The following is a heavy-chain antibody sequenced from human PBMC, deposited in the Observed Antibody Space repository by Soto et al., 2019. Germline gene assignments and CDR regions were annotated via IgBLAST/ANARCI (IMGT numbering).Heavy chain of an antibody. J-gene: IGHJ6*02. D-gene: IGHD3-3*01. CDR2: ITGSGGTI. CDR3: ARGFSIFGVVTRNYYYYGMDV. V-gene: IGHV3-23*01. Sequence: DVQLLESGGGLVQPGGSLRLSCAASGFSFSKYAMIWVRQAPGKGQEWVSGITGSGGTIEYAASVKGRFTISRDNSKNTLYLQMNSLRAEDTAVYYCARGFSIFGVVTRNYYYYGMDVWGQGTTVTVSS. CDR1: GFSFSKYA.